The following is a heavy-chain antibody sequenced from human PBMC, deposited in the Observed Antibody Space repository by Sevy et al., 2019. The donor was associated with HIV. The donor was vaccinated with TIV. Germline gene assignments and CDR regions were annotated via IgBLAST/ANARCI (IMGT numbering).Heavy chain of an antibody. D-gene: IGHD3-9*01. CDR2: ITGDGGRT. J-gene: IGHJ4*02. CDR3: AKYLRRGYILTGYLNY. Sequence: GGSLRLSCTASGFKFDDYAMHWVRQPPGKGLEWVSGITGDGGRTGYADSVKGRFIISRDNTKSSLYLQMNSLRAEDTALEYCAKYLRRGYILTGYLNYWGQGILVTVSS. CDR1: GFKFDDYA. V-gene: IGHV3-9*01.